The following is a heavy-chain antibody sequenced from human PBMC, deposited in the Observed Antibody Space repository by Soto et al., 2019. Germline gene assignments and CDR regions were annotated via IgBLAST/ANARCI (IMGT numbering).Heavy chain of an antibody. Sequence: LSLTCAVSGYSISSGYYWGWIRQPPGKGLEWIGSIYHSGSTYYNPSLKSRVTISVDTSKNQFSLKLSSVTAADTAVYYCAIIAVAGSGFDYWGQGTLVTVSS. V-gene: IGHV4-38-2*01. J-gene: IGHJ4*02. CDR1: GYSISSGYY. D-gene: IGHD6-19*01. CDR3: AIIAVAGSGFDY. CDR2: IYHSGST.